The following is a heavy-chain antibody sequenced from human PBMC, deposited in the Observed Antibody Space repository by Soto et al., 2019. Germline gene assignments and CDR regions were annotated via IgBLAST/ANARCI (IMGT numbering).Heavy chain of an antibody. V-gene: IGHV3-11*06. J-gene: IGHJ5*02. D-gene: IGHD3-22*01. CDR1: GFSFSDSY. CDR2: ISSSSSYT. CDR3: ARVAYYYDSSGPRGKWFDP. Sequence: GGSLRLSCAASGFSFSDSYMSWIRQAPGKGLEWVSYISSSSSYTNYADSVKGRFTISRDNAKNSLYLQMNSLRAEDTAVYYCARVAYYYDSSGPRGKWFDPWGQGTLVTVSS.